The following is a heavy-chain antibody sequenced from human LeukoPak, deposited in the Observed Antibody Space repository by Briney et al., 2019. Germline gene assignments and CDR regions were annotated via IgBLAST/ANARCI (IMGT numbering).Heavy chain of an antibody. V-gene: IGHV5-51*01. Sequence: GESLKISCKGSGYSFTNYWIGWVRQMPGKGLEWMGIIYPGDSDTRYSPSFQGQVTISADKSISTAYLQWSSLKASDTAMYYCARLEWGVVAATNHFDYWGQGTLVTVSS. CDR2: IYPGDSDT. CDR1: GYSFTNYW. J-gene: IGHJ4*02. CDR3: ARLEWGVVAATNHFDY. D-gene: IGHD2-15*01.